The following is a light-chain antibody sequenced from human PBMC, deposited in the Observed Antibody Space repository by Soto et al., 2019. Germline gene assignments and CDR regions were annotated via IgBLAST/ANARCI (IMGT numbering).Light chain of an antibody. CDR2: GAS. V-gene: IGKV3-20*01. CDR3: QQYGSSPMYT. J-gene: IGKJ2*01. Sequence: EIVLTQSPGTLSLSPGERATLSCRASQSVSSSYLAWYQQKPGQAPRLLIYGASSRATGIPDRFSGSGSGTDFILTISRLEPEDFAVYYCQQYGSSPMYTFGQGTTLEIK. CDR1: QSVSSSY.